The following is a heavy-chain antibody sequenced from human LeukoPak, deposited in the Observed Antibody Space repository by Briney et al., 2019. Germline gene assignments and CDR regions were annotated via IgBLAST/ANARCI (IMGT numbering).Heavy chain of an antibody. Sequence: SVKVSCKASGGTFSSYAISWVRQAPGQGLEWMGGIIPIFGTANYAQKFQGRVTITTDESTSTAYMELSSLRSEDTAVYYCARGEMATSWFDPWGQGTLVTVSS. CDR3: ARGEMATSWFDP. CDR1: GGTFSSYA. J-gene: IGHJ5*02. CDR2: IIPIFGTA. V-gene: IGHV1-69*05. D-gene: IGHD5-24*01.